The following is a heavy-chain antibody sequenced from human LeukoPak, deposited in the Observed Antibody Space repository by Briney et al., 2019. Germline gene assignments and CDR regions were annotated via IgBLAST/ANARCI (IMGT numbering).Heavy chain of an antibody. J-gene: IGHJ4*02. V-gene: IGHV1-2*02. Sequence: ASVTVSCMASGYSFTGHFIYWARHAPGQGREWMGWINPNSGTTNYAQKFRGRVTMTRDTSISTADMDLSRLTSDDTAVYYCARDRSGSYGAFDYWGQGTLVTVSS. CDR3: ARDRSGSYGAFDY. D-gene: IGHD1-26*01. CDR1: GYSFTGHF. CDR2: INPNSGTT.